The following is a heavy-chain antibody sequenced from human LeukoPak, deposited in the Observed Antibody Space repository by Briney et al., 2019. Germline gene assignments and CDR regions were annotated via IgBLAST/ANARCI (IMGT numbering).Heavy chain of an antibody. CDR3: ARGPYNSRHFDY. Sequence: SETLSLTCAVYGGSFSGYYWSWIRQPPGKGLEWIGEINHSGSTNYSPSLKSRGTISVDTSKNQFSLKLSSVTAADTAVYYCARGPYNSRHFDYWGQGTLVTVSS. CDR2: INHSGST. CDR1: GGSFSGYY. J-gene: IGHJ4*02. D-gene: IGHD6-13*01. V-gene: IGHV4-34*01.